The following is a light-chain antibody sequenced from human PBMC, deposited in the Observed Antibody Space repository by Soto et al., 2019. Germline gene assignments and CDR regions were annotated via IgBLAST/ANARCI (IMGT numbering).Light chain of an antibody. CDR3: QQRSNWPPWT. V-gene: IGKV3-11*01. Sequence: EIVLTQSPGTLSLSPGERATLSCRAIQSVSSTYVAWYQQKSGQAPRLLTYGASNRATGIPARFSGSGSGTDFTLTISSLEPEDFAVYYCQQRSNWPPWTFGQGTKVDIK. J-gene: IGKJ1*01. CDR1: QSVSSTY. CDR2: GAS.